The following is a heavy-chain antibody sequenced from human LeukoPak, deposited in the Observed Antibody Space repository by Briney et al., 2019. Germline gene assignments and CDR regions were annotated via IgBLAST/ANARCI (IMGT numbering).Heavy chain of an antibody. CDR3: ARPYGDYYYYMDV. CDR2: ISYDGSNK. V-gene: IGHV3-30*03. J-gene: IGHJ6*03. D-gene: IGHD4-17*01. CDR1: GFTFSTYG. Sequence: PGGSLRLSCAASGFTFSTYGMHWVRQAPGKGLEWVSFISYDGSNKYYADSVKGRFTISRDNSKNTLYLQMNSLRAEDTALYYCARPYGDYYYYMDVWGKGTTVTVSS.